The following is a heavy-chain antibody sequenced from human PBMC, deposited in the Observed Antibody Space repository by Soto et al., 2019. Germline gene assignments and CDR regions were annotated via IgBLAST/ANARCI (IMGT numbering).Heavy chain of an antibody. J-gene: IGHJ4*02. CDR2: IDPSDGTT. V-gene: IGHV1-46*04. Sequence: GASVKVSCKASGYAFTTYHMHWVRQAPGQGLEWMGMIDPSDGTTTYAQKLQGRVTMTEDTSTDTAYMELSSLRSEDTAVYYCATVDPFGVVIIGGQGTLVTVSS. D-gene: IGHD3-3*01. CDR3: ATVDPFGVVII. CDR1: GYAFTTYH.